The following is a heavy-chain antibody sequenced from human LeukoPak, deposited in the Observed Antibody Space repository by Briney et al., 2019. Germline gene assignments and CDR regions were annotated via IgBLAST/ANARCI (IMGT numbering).Heavy chain of an antibody. J-gene: IGHJ4*02. Sequence: GGSLRLSCSASGFIFNSYGMHWVRQAPGEGLEWVAVIWFDGSNKLYADSVKGRFTISRDNSKNTLSLQMNSQRAEDTAVYYCAREILVPAAIGAHGFDYWGQGILVTVSS. V-gene: IGHV3-33*01. CDR2: IWFDGSNK. CDR3: AREILVPAAIGAHGFDY. D-gene: IGHD2-2*01. CDR1: GFIFNSYG.